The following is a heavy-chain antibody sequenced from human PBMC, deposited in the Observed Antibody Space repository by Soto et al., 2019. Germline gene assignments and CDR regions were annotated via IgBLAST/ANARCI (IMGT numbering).Heavy chain of an antibody. J-gene: IGHJ6*02. CDR3: ALCGRRAYCSSTSCYAGKYYYYYYGMDV. CDR2: ISGSGGST. Sequence: GGSLRLSCAASGFTFSSYAMSWVRQAPGKGLEWVSAISGSGGSTYYADSVKGRFTISRDNSKNTLYLQMNSLRAEDTAVYYCALCGRRAYCSSTSCYAGKYYYYYYGMDVWGQGTTVTVSS. V-gene: IGHV3-23*01. CDR1: GFTFSSYA. D-gene: IGHD2-2*01.